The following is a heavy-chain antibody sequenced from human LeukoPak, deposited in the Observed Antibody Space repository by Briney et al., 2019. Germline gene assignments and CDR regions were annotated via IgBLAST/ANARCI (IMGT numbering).Heavy chain of an antibody. CDR3: ARDYGDYPSY. J-gene: IGHJ4*02. CDR1: GYSFTSYG. Sequence: ASVEVSCKASGYSFTSYGITWVRQAPGQGLEWMGWISGYNGNTKYAQKFQGRVTMTTDTSTSTAYMELRGLRSDDTAVYYCARDYGDYPSYWGQGTLVTVSS. CDR2: ISGYNGNT. D-gene: IGHD4-17*01. V-gene: IGHV1-18*01.